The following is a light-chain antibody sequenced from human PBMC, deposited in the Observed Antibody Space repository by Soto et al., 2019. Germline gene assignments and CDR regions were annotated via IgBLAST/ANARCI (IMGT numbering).Light chain of an antibody. V-gene: IGKV2-29*01. J-gene: IGKJ4*01. CDR1: QSLLHHDRKTY. Sequence: VITQTPLSLVVVLRQPASISCKSSQSLLHHDRKTYLYWYQHKPGQTPRLLIYDTSTRATGVPTRFSGSRSGAEFTLTINSLQSEDFAVYYCQPYNNWPLTFGGGTKVDIK. CDR2: DTS. CDR3: QPYNNWPLT.